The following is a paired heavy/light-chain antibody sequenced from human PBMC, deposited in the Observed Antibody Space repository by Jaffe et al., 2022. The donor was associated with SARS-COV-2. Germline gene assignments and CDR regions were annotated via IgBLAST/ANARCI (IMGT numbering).Light chain of an antibody. CDR2: GAS. CDR1: QTISNRY. CDR3: HQYEISPRT. Sequence: EIVLTQSPGTLSLSSGERATLSCRANQTISNRYLSWYQQKPGQAPRLLIYGASSRATGIPDRFSGRGSGTDFTLTISRLEPEDFAVYYCHQYEISPRTFGQGTKVEIK. V-gene: IGKV3-20*01. J-gene: IGKJ1*01.
Heavy chain of an antibody. CDR1: GFTFSRFR. CDR2: IYDDVSTT. D-gene: IGHD5-12*01. CDR3: ASLYSGRNGLDI. Sequence: EVQLVESGGGLVQPGGSLRLSCVASGFTFSRFRMHWVRQAPGKGLVWVSHIYDDVSTTIYADSVKGRFTISRDDAKNTLYLQMNSLTVEDTAIYYCASLYSGRNGLDIWGQGTVVTVSA. J-gene: IGHJ3*02. V-gene: IGHV3-74*01.